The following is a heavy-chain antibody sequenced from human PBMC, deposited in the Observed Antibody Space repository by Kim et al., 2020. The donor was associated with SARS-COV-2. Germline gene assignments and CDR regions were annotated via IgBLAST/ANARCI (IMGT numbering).Heavy chain of an antibody. CDR3: ASKEGYYGSGSYYYFDY. V-gene: IGHV3-21*01. J-gene: IGHJ4*02. D-gene: IGHD3-10*01. CDR2: ISSSSSYI. Sequence: GGSLRLSCAASGFTFSSYSMNWVRQAPGKGLEWVSSISSSSSYIYYADSVKGRFTISRDNAKNSLYLQMNSLRAEDTAVYYCASKEGYYGSGSYYYFDYWGQGTLVTVSS. CDR1: GFTFSSYS.